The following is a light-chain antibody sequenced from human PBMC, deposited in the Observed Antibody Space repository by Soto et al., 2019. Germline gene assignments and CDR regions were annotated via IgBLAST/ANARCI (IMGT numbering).Light chain of an antibody. CDR2: EVD. CDR3: SSYTTSSTRV. V-gene: IGLV2-14*01. Sequence: QSALTQPASVSGSLGQSITISCTGTSNDIGAHYYVSWYQHHPGKAPKLIIFEVDRRPSGVSGRFSGSKSGNTASLTISGLQAEDEADYYCSSYTTSSTRVFGTGTKLTVL. CDR1: SNDIGAHYY. J-gene: IGLJ1*01.